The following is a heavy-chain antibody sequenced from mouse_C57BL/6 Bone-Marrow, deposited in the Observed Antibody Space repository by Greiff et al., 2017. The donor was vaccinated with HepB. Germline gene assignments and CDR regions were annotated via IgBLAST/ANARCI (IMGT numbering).Heavy chain of an antibody. CDR1: GYSITSGYY. CDR3: ARRGLDYTWFAY. Sequence: DVKLQESGPGLVKPSQSLSLTCSVTGYSITSGYYWNWIRQFPGNKLEWMGYISYDGSNNYNPSLKNRISITRDTSKNQFFLKLNSVTTEDTATYYCARRGLDYTWFAYWGQGTLVTVSA. CDR2: ISYDGSN. V-gene: IGHV3-6*01. D-gene: IGHD2-4*01. J-gene: IGHJ3*01.